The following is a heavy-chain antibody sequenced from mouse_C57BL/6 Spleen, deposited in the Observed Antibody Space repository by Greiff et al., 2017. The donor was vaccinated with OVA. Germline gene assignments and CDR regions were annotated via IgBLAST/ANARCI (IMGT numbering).Heavy chain of an antibody. V-gene: IGHV1-64*01. Sequence: QVQLQQPGAELVKPGASVTLSCKASGYTFTSYWMHWVKQRPGQGLEWIGMIHPNSGSTNYNEKFKSKATLTVDKSSSTAYMQLSSLTSEDSAVYYCARPITTVLPFDYWGQGTTLTVSS. CDR1: GYTFTSYW. J-gene: IGHJ2*01. D-gene: IGHD1-1*01. CDR3: ARPITTVLPFDY. CDR2: IHPNSGST.